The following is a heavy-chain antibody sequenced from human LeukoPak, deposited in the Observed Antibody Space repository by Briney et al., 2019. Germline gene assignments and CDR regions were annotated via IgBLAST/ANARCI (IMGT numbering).Heavy chain of an antibody. CDR2: IIPILGIT. J-gene: IGHJ6*02. CDR1: GGTFSSYA. D-gene: IGHD2-15*01. CDR3: ARDVVGRGYCSGGTCFPDYYGMDV. V-gene: IGHV1-69*04. Sequence: SVKVSCKASGGTFSSYAISWVRQAPGQGLEWMGRIIPILGITNYAQKFQGRVTITADKSTSTAYMELSRLRSDDTAVYYCARDVVGRGYCSGGTCFPDYYGMDVWGQGTTVTVSS.